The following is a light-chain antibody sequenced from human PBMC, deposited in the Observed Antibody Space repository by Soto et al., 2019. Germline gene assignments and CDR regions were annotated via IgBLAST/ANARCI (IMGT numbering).Light chain of an antibody. Sequence: EIVLTQSPGTLSLSPGERATLSCRASQSVSSTSLAWYQQKPGQPPRLLLYGASTRATGVPDRFSGSGSGTDFTLTISGLEPEDFAVYYCQQYGGSSWTFGQGTKVDI. J-gene: IGKJ1*01. CDR3: QQYGGSSWT. CDR1: QSVSSTS. CDR2: GAS. V-gene: IGKV3-20*01.